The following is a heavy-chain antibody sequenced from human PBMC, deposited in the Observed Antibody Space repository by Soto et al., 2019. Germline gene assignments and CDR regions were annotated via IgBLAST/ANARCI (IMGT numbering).Heavy chain of an antibody. V-gene: IGHV4-59*01. CDR3: AREETPPGARRWFDY. CDR2: VYYSGST. CDR1: GGSISSYS. Sequence: SETLSLTCTVSGGSISSYSWTWIRQPPGKGLEWIGYVYYSGSTDYNPSLKGRVTISVDTSKNQFSLKLTSVTAADTAVYYCAREETPPGARRWFDYWGQGTLVTVSS. J-gene: IGHJ4*02. D-gene: IGHD2-8*02.